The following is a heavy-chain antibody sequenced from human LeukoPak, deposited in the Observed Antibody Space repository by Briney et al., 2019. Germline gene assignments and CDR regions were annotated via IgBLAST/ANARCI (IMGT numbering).Heavy chain of an antibody. V-gene: IGHV3-20*04. Sequence: PGGSLRLSCAASGFTFDDHGMSWVRQAPGKGLEWVSGINWNGGSTGYADSVKGRFTISRDNARNSLYLQMNNLRAEDTAVYYCARERGYSSSWYTFWGQGTLVTVSS. CDR3: ARERGYSSSWYTF. D-gene: IGHD6-13*01. CDR2: INWNGGST. CDR1: GFTFDDHG. J-gene: IGHJ4*02.